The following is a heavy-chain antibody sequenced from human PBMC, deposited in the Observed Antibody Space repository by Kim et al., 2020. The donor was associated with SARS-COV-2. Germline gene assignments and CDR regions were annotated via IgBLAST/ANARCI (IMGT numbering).Heavy chain of an antibody. J-gene: IGHJ3*02. Sequence: SETLSLTCAVYGGSFSGYYWSWIRQPPGKGLEWIGEINHSGSTNYNPSLKSRVTISVDTSKNQFSLKLSSVTAADTAVYYCARDGGAAALDIWGQGTMVTVSS. CDR1: GGSFSGYY. CDR2: INHSGST. V-gene: IGHV4-34*01. D-gene: IGHD3-16*01. CDR3: ARDGGAAALDI.